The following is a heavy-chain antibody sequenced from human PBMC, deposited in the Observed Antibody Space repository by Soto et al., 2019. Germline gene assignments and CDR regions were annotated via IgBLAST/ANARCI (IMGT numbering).Heavy chain of an antibody. CDR1: GGSISSGDYY. CDR3: ARYYHDSSGYYPAFDY. V-gene: IGHV4-30-4*01. CDR2: TYYSGST. D-gene: IGHD3-22*01. Sequence: PSETLSLTCTVSGGSISSGDYYWSWIRQPPGKGLEWIGYTYYSGSTYYNPSLKSRVTISVDTSKNQFSLKLSSVPAADTAVYYCARYYHDSSGYYPAFDYWGQGTLVTVSS. J-gene: IGHJ4*02.